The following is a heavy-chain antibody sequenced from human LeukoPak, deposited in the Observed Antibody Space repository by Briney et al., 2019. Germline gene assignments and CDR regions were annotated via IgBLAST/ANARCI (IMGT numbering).Heavy chain of an antibody. CDR1: GXTFSSYS. J-gene: IGHJ5*02. V-gene: IGHV3-21*01. CDR3: ARDSYYYGSGSFWFDP. Sequence: GGSLRLSCAASGXTFSSYSMNWVRQAPGKGLEWVSSISSSSSYIYYADSVKGRFTISRDNAKNSLYLQMNSLRAEDTAVYYCARDSYYYGSGSFWFDPWGQGTLVTVSS. CDR2: ISSSSSYI. D-gene: IGHD3-10*01.